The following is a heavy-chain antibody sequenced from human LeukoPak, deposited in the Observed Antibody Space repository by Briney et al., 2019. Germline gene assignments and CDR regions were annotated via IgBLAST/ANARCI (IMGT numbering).Heavy chain of an antibody. CDR2: IYHSGST. Sequence: SETLSLTCIVSGGSISSSRDYWAWIRQPPGKGLEWIGSIYHSGSTYYNPSLKSRVTISVDTSKNQFSLKLSSVTAADTAVYYCAREGDSNSVGWFDPWGQGTLVTVSS. CDR1: GGSISSSRDY. D-gene: IGHD6-13*01. J-gene: IGHJ5*02. CDR3: AREGDSNSVGWFDP. V-gene: IGHV4-39*07.